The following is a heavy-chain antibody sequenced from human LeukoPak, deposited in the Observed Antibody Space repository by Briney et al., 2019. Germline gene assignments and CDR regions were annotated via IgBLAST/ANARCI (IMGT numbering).Heavy chain of an antibody. Sequence: GGSLRLSCAASGFTFSSYAMSWVRQAPGKGLEWVSAISGSGGSTYYADSVKGRFTISRDNSKNTLYLQMNSLRAEDTAVYYCARENSAVTSVMEYGMDVWGQGTTVTVSS. CDR1: GFTFSSYA. CDR3: ARENSAVTSVMEYGMDV. CDR2: ISGSGGST. J-gene: IGHJ6*02. D-gene: IGHD4-11*01. V-gene: IGHV3-23*01.